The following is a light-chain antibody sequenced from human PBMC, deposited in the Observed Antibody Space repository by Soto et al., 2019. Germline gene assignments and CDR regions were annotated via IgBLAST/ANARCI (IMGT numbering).Light chain of an antibody. V-gene: IGKV3-11*01. Sequence: EIVLTQSPATLSLSPGERANLSCRASQSVSSYLAWYQQKPGQAPGLLIYDASNRATGIPARFSGSGSGTDFTLTISSLEPEDFAVYYCQQRSNWPITFGQGTRLEIK. CDR2: DAS. J-gene: IGKJ5*01. CDR3: QQRSNWPIT. CDR1: QSVSSY.